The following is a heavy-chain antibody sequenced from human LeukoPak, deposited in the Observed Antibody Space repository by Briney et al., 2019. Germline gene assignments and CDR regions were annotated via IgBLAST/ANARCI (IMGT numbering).Heavy chain of an antibody. V-gene: IGHV3-21*01. Sequence: GGTLRLSCAASGFTFSSYSMNWVRQAPGKGLEWVSSISSSSSYIYYADSVKGRFTISRDNAKNSLYLQMNSLRAEDTAVYYCARDEYSSGWRTFRTFDYWGQGTLVTVSS. CDR2: ISSSSSYI. D-gene: IGHD6-19*01. CDR1: GFTFSSYS. CDR3: ARDEYSSGWRTFRTFDY. J-gene: IGHJ4*02.